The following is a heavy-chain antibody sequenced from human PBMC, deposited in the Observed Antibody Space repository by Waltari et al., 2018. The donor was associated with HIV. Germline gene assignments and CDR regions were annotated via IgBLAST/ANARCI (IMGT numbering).Heavy chain of an antibody. D-gene: IGHD3-16*01. Sequence: QAQLVQSGAEVKKRGASVKVACTASGYTFTSPAYYVQWVRQAPGQGLEWMGWVNPNSGGTVYAQNFQGRVTMTRDTSISTAYMELSRLRSDDTAIYYCAVPWGMTEPTDYWGQGTLVTVSS. CDR3: AVPWGMTEPTDY. J-gene: IGHJ4*02. CDR2: VNPNSGGT. CDR1: GYTFTSPAYY. V-gene: IGHV1-2*02.